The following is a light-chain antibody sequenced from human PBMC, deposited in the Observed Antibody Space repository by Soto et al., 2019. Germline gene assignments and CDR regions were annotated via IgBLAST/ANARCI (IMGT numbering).Light chain of an antibody. V-gene: IGKV1-5*03. CDR2: QTS. CDR3: QQYSSFWT. Sequence: EIQMTQSPSTLSASVGDRVTITCRASQRINTRLAWYQQKSGRAPKLLIYQTSILESGVPSRFSGSGSGTEFTLTISSLQPDDFATYYCQQYSSFWTFGQGTKVEIK. CDR1: QRINTR. J-gene: IGKJ1*01.